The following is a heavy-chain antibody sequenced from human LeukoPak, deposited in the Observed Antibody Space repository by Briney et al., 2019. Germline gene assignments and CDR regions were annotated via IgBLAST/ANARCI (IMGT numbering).Heavy chain of an antibody. CDR1: GFTFSSCG. V-gene: IGHV3-30*02. J-gene: IGHJ6*03. CDR2: IQYDGRNT. CDR3: AKAAGSYDYCYYMDV. Sequence: PGGSLRLSCAASGFTFSSCGMHWVRQAPGKGLEWVTFIQYDGRNTYYTDSVTGRFTISRDNSENTLYLQMNTLRPEDTAVYYCAKAAGSYDYCYYMDVWGKGTTVTVSS. D-gene: IGHD5-18*01.